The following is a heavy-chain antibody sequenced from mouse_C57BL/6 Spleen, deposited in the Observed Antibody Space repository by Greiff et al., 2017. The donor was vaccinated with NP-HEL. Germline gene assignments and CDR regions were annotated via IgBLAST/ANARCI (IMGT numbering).Heavy chain of an antibody. J-gene: IGHJ2*01. CDR3: AYYYGSSSFDY. D-gene: IGHD1-1*01. CDR1: GYAFSSSW. CDR2: IYPGDGDT. V-gene: IGHV1-82*01. Sequence: VQLQQSGPELVKPGASVKISCKASGYAFSSSWMNWVKQRPGKGLEWIGRIYPGDGDTNYNGKFKGKATLTADKSSSTAYMQLSSLTSEDSAVYFCAYYYGSSSFDYWGQGTTLTVSS.